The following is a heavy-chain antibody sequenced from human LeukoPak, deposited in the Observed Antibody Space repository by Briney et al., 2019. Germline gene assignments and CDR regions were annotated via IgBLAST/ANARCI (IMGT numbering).Heavy chain of an antibody. J-gene: IGHJ6*03. CDR3: ARDRTGQQLISRKEYYYMDV. CDR2: INPDGSTT. Sequence: PGGSLRLSCAASGFTFSNYWMHWVRQDPGKGLVWVSFINPDGSTTNYADSVKGRFTISRDNAKNALYLQMNSLRAEDTAVYYCARDRTGQQLISRKEYYYMDVWGKGTTVTISS. V-gene: IGHV3-74*01. CDR1: GFTFSNYW. D-gene: IGHD4-11*01.